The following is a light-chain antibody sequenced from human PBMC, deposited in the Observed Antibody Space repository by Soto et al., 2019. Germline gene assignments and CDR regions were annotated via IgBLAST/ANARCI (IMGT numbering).Light chain of an antibody. CDR3: QQYNNWPLT. V-gene: IGKV3-15*01. CDR1: QSLYNN. Sequence: EIVMTQSPATLSVSPGERATLSCRASQSLYNNLAWYQQIPGQAPRLLIYHASTRATGISARFSGSGSGTEFTITILSLESEDLAVYYCQQYNNWPLTFGGGTKVEIK. CDR2: HAS. J-gene: IGKJ4*01.